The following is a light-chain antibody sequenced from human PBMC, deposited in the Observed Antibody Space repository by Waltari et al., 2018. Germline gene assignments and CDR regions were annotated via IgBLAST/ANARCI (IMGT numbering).Light chain of an antibody. CDR1: QGISSW. J-gene: IGKJ4*02. V-gene: IGKV1D-16*01. CDR3: QQYNSYPLT. CDR2: AAS. Sequence: DIQMTQYPSSLSESVGDRLTNTCRASQGISSWLAWYQQKQEKATKSLIYAASSFQSGVPSRFSGSGSGTEFTLTISSLHPEDSATYYCQQYNSYPLTFGAGTKFEI.